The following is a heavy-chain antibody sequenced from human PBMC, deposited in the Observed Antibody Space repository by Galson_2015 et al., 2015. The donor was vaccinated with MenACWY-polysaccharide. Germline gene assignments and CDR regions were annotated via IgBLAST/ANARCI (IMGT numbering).Heavy chain of an antibody. V-gene: IGHV3-9*01. CDR2: ISWNSDII. D-gene: IGHD2-15*01. CDR3: AKGYSYSKSPVDH. Sequence: SLRLSCAASGVTFDDYAMHWVRQAPGKGLEWVSGISWNSDIISYADSVKGRFTISRDSAKNSLYLPMNSLRPEDTALYYCAKGYSYSKSPVDHWGQGTLVTVSS. J-gene: IGHJ4*02. CDR1: GVTFDDYA.